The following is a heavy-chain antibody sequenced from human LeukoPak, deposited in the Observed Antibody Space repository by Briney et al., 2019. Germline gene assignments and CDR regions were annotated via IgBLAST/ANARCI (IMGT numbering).Heavy chain of an antibody. V-gene: IGHV3-21*01. CDR1: GFTFSSYS. J-gene: IGHJ4*02. CDR3: ARAAGEMATIRY. CDR2: ISSSSSYI. Sequence: GALRLSCAASGFTFSSYSMNWVRQAPGKGLEWVSSISSSSSYIYYADSVKGRFTISRDNAKNSLYLQMNSLRAEDTAVYYCARAAGEMATIRYWGQGTLVTVSS. D-gene: IGHD5-24*01.